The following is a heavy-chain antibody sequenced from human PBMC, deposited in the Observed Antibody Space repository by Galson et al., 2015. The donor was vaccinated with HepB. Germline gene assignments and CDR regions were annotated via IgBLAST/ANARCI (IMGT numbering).Heavy chain of an antibody. CDR3: AAEGYCSGGSCYDYFDY. CDR2: IVVGSGNT. CDR1: GFTFTSFA. V-gene: IGHV1-58*01. J-gene: IGHJ4*02. D-gene: IGHD2-15*01. Sequence: SVKVSCKASGFTFTSFAVQWVRQARGQRLEWIGWIVVGSGNTNYAQKFQERVTITRDMSTSTAYMELSSLRSEDTAVYYCAAEGYCSGGSCYDYFDYWGQGTLVTVSS.